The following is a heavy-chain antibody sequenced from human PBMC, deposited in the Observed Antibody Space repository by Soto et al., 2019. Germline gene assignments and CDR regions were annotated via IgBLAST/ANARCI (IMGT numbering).Heavy chain of an antibody. J-gene: IGHJ5*02. CDR2: IYYSGST. CDR1: GGSISSGGYY. CDR3: AREGPRGNWFDP. V-gene: IGHV4-31*03. Sequence: QVQLQESGPGLVKPSQTLSLTCTVSGGSISSGGYYWSWIRQHPGKGLEWIGYIYYSGSTYYNPSIKSRVTISVDTSKNQFSLKLSSVTAADTAVYYCAREGPRGNWFDPWGQGPLVTVSS.